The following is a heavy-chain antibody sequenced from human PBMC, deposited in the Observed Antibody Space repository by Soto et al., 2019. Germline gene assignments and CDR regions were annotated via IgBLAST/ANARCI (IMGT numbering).Heavy chain of an antibody. CDR1: GGSISSTYYH. CDR3: ASLSNYYDSGRHYPQYFQH. Sequence: QLQLQESGPGLVKPSETLSLTCTVSGGSISSTYYHWGWIRQPPGKGLDYIGTIFYTGSTYYSPTLKSRVTMSVDTSNNQFSLKLRSVTAADTAVYYCASLSNYYDSGRHYPQYFQHWGQGTLVTVSS. J-gene: IGHJ1*01. D-gene: IGHD3-22*01. V-gene: IGHV4-39*01. CDR2: IFYTGST.